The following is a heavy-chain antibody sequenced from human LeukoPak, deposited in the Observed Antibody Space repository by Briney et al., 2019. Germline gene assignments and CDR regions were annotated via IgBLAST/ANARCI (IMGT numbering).Heavy chain of an antibody. CDR2: IYPGDSDT. CDR1: GYSFTSYW. D-gene: IGHD6-13*01. V-gene: IGHV5-51*01. J-gene: IGHJ3*02. CDR3: ARQRRNGGIAASNHAFDI. Sequence: GESLKISCKGSGYSFTSYWIGWVRQMPGKGLEWMGIIYPGDSDTRYSPSFQGQVTISADKSISTAYLQWSSLKASDTAMYYCARQRRNGGIAASNHAFDIWGQGTMVTVSS.